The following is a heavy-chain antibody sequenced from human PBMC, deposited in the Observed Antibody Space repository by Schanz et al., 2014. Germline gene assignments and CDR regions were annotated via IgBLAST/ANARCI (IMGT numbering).Heavy chain of an antibody. Sequence: VQLVESGGGVVQPGGSLRLSCVASGFTFSTYAMSWVRQAPGKGLEWVSTIYSSGSTYYADSVKGRFTISRDNSKNTLYVQMNSLRAEDTAVYYCAKAKSGAHGAFDIWGQGTMVTVSS. CDR3: AKAKSGAHGAFDI. V-gene: IGHV3-23*05. J-gene: IGHJ3*02. CDR2: IYSSGST. CDR1: GFTFSTYA. D-gene: IGHD3-10*01.